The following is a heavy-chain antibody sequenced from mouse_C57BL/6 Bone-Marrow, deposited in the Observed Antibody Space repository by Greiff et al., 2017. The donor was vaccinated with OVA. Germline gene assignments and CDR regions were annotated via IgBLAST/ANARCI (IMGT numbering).Heavy chain of an antibody. V-gene: IGHV1-64*01. CDR1: GYTFTSYW. CDR2: IHPNSGRT. J-gene: IGHJ2*01. CDR3: ARQLGGTRVYFDY. Sequence: QVQLQQPGAELVKPGASVKLSCKASGYTFTSYWMHWVKQRPGQGLEWIGMIHPNSGRTNYNEKFKSKATLTVDKSSSTAYMQLSSLTSEDSAVYYCARQLGGTRVYFDYWGQGTTLTVSS. D-gene: IGHD4-1*01.